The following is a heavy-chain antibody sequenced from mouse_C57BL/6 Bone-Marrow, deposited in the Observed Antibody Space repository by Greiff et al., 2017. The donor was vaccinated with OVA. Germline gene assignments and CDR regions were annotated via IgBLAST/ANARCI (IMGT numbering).Heavy chain of an antibody. CDR2: IRSKSNNYAT. CDR3: VRHGSPLLRYAMDY. J-gene: IGHJ4*01. D-gene: IGHD1-2*01. V-gene: IGHV10-1*01. CDR1: GFSFNTYA. Sequence: EVHLVESGGGLVQPKGSLKLSCAASGFSFNTYAMNWVRQAPGQGLEWVARIRSKSNNYATYYADSVKDRFTISRDDSESMLYLQMNNLKTEGTAMYYCVRHGSPLLRYAMDYWGQGTSVTVSS.